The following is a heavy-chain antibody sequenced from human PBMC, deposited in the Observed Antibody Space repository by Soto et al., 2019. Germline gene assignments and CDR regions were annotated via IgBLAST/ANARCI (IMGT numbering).Heavy chain of an antibody. V-gene: IGHV3-30-3*01. CDR1: GFTFSSYA. J-gene: IGHJ5*02. CDR3: ARAWVRGVIVTSWFDP. Sequence: GGSLRLSCAASGFTFSSYAMHWVRQAPGKGLEWVAVISYDGSNKYYADSVKGRFTISRANSKDTLYLQMNSLRVEDTAVYYCARAWVRGVIVTSWFDPWGQGTLVTVSS. D-gene: IGHD3-10*01. CDR2: ISYDGSNK.